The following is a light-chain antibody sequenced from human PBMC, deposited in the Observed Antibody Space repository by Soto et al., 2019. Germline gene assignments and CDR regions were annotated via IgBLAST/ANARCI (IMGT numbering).Light chain of an antibody. CDR3: LQNGSSPPT. Sequence: EIGLTQSPGTLSLSPGERATLSCRASQSVYKTFLAWYQQKPGQAPRLLINGASNRATGIPDRFSGIGSGTDFSLTIDRLEPEDFAVYFCLQNGSSPPTFGGGTKVAIK. CDR2: GAS. V-gene: IGKV3-20*01. J-gene: IGKJ4*01. CDR1: QSVYKTF.